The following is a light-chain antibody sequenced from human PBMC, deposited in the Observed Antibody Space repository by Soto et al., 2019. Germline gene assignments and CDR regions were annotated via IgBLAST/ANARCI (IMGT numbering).Light chain of an antibody. Sequence: DIQMTQSPSSLSASVGDRVTITCRASQSISSYLNWYQQKPGKAPKLLIYAASSLQSGVPSRFSGSGSGTDFTLTISSLQPEDSATYYCQQSQNTPRTFGQGTKVDIK. V-gene: IGKV1-39*01. CDR1: QSISSY. CDR2: AAS. CDR3: QQSQNTPRT. J-gene: IGKJ1*01.